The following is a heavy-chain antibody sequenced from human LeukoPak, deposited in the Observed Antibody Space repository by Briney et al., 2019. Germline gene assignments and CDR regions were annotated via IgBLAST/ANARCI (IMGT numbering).Heavy chain of an antibody. CDR3: ARDRTLAAILN. V-gene: IGHV3-7*05. CDR1: GFTFRSYW. D-gene: IGHD2-15*01. J-gene: IGHJ4*02. CDR2: INQDGSEK. Sequence: GGSLRLSCAASGFTFRSYWMSWVRQDPGKGLEWVANINQDGSEKYYVDSVKSRFTISRDNTKNSLYLQMKSLRGEDTAVYYCARDRTLAAILNWGQGTLVTVSS.